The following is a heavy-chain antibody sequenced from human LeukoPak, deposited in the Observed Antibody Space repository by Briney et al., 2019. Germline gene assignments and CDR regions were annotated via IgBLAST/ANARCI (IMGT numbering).Heavy chain of an antibody. V-gene: IGHV4-34*01. J-gene: IGHJ5*02. CDR1: GGSFSGYY. CDR2: INHSGST. D-gene: IGHD2-2*01. CDR3: ASGGYCSSTSCRRNWFDP. Sequence: PSETLSLTCAVYGGSFSGYYWSWIRQPPGKGLEWIGEINHSGSTNYNPSLKSRVTISVDTSKNQFSLKLSSVTAAGTAVYYCASGGYCSSTSCRRNWFDPWGQGTLVTVSS.